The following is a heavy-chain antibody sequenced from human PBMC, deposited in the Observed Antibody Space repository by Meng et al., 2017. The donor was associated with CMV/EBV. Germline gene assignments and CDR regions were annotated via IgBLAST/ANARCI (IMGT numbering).Heavy chain of an antibody. J-gene: IGHJ6*02. V-gene: IGHV4-61*01. CDR1: GGSVSSGSYY. CDR2: IYYSGST. CDR3: ASSYYYYYGMDV. Sequence: GSLRLSCTVSGGSVSSGSYYWSWIRQPPGKGLEWIGYIYYSGSTNYNPSLKSRVTISVDTSKNQFSLKLSSVTAADTAVYYCASSYYYYYGMDVWGQGTTVTVSS.